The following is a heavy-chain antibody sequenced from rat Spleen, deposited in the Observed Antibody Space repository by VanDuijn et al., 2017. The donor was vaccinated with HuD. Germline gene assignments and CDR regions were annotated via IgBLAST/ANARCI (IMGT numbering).Heavy chain of an antibody. D-gene: IGHD1-10*01. CDR3: ARSRYNNYVMDA. CDR2: INSAGTT. J-gene: IGHJ4*01. V-gene: IGHV3-3*01. CDR1: GYSITSNY. Sequence: EVQLQESGPGLVKPSQSLSLTCSVTGYSITSNYWGWIRKFPGNKMEWMGHINSAGTTNHNPSLKSRISITRDTSKNQFFLQVNSVNSEDTATYYCARSRYNNYVMDAWGQGASVTVSA.